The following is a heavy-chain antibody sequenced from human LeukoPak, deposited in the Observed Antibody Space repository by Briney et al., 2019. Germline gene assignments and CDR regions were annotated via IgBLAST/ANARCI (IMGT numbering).Heavy chain of an antibody. Sequence: GASVKVSCKASGYTFTGYYMHWVRQAPGQGLEWMGRINPNSGGTNYAQKFQGRVTMTRDTSMSTAYMELSRLRSDDTAVYYWWEDGSGAYYYYSVDVWGKGTTVTVSS. V-gene: IGHV1-2*06. J-gene: IGHJ6*03. CDR3: WEDGSGAYYYYSVDV. D-gene: IGHD1-26*01. CDR1: GYTFTGYY. CDR2: INPNSGGT.